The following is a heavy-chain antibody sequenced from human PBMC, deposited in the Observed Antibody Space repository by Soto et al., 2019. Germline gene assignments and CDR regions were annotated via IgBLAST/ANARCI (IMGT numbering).Heavy chain of an antibody. CDR2: IIPLLSIT. Sequence: QVQLVQSGGEVKMPGSSVKVSCKASGGSFSSYTFTWVRQAPGQGLEWMGKIIPLLSITNYAEEFQGRVTITADKSKSTANMQLSRLTFEDTPIYYCARNNNYNSGTYYMYSWGQGTLVTVSS. D-gene: IGHD3-10*01. CDR1: GGSFSSYT. J-gene: IGHJ4*02. CDR3: ARNNNYNSGTYYMYS. V-gene: IGHV1-69*02.